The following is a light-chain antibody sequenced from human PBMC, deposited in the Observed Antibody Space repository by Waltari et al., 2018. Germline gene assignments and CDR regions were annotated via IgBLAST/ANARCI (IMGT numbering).Light chain of an antibody. J-gene: IGLJ2*01. CDR3: SSYISSNTLEL. CDR2: DVS. Sequence: QSALTQPASVSGSPGQSITISCTGTSSDVGGYNYVSWSQQHPGKAPKLMIYDVSNRPSGVSNRFSGSKSGNTASLTISGLQAEDEADYYCSSYISSNTLELFGGGTSLTVL. CDR1: SSDVGGYNY. V-gene: IGLV2-14*03.